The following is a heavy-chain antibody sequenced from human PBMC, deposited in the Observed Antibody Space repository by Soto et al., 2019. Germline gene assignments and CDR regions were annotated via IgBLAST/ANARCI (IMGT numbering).Heavy chain of an antibody. V-gene: IGHV2-70*11. CDR1: GFSLSTSGVC. D-gene: IGHD6-19*01. CDR2: IDWDDDK. J-gene: IGHJ4*02. Sequence: SGPTRVNPTQTLTLTCTFSGFSLSTSGVCVSWIRQPSGKALEWLARIDWDDDKYYSTSLKTRLTISKDTSKNQVVLTMTNMDPVDTATYYCARMGYSSGWGSFDYWGQGTLVTVSS. CDR3: ARMGYSSGWGSFDY.